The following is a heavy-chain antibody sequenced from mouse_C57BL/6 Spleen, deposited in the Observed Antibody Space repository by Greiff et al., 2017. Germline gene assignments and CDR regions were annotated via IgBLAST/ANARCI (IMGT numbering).Heavy chain of an antibody. Sequence: EVQLMESEGGLVQPGSSMKLSCTASGFTFSDYYMAWVRQVPEKGLEWVANINYDGSSTYYLDSLKSRFIISGDNAKNILYLQMSSLKSADTATYYCARSGSLFYFDYWGQGTTLTVSS. CDR2: INYDGSST. CDR1: GFTFSDYY. D-gene: IGHD6-2*01. CDR3: ARSGSLFYFDY. V-gene: IGHV5-16*01. J-gene: IGHJ2*01.